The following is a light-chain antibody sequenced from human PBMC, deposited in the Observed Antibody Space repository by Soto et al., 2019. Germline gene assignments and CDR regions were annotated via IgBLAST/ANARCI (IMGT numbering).Light chain of an antibody. CDR2: EVT. CDR1: SSDVGGYDY. CDR3: SSFVAGNNFRV. J-gene: IGLJ1*01. Sequence: QSALTQPPSASGSPGRSVTISCTGTSSDVGGYDYVSWFQQHPGKAPKLIIYEVTKRPSGVPDRFSASKSGNTASLTVSGLQAEDEADYYCSSFVAGNNFRVFGTGTKVTVL. V-gene: IGLV2-8*01.